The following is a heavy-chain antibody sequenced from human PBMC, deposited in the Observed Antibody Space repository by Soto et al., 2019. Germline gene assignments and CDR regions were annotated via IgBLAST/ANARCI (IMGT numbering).Heavy chain of an antibody. Sequence: PGVSLTISCRGSGYSFTSYWIGWVRQMPGKGLEWMGIIYPGDSDTRYSPSFQGQVTISADKSISTAYLQWSSLKASDTAMYYCARFYSGYSGYDWEKWFDPWGQGTLVNVSS. D-gene: IGHD5-12*01. CDR3: ARFYSGYSGYDWEKWFDP. CDR2: IYPGDSDT. CDR1: GYSFTSYW. J-gene: IGHJ5*02. V-gene: IGHV5-51*01.